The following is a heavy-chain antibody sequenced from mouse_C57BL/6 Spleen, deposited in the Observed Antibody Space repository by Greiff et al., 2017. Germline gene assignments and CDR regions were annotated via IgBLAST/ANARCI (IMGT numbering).Heavy chain of an antibody. CDR1: GFTFSDYG. D-gene: IGHD1-1*01. Sequence: DVHLVESGGGLVKPGGSLKLSCAASGFTFSDYGMHWVRQAPEKGLEWVAYISSGSSTIYYADTVKGRFTISRDNAKNTLFLQMTSLRSEDTAMYYCARRPDYGIYWYFDVWGTGTTVTVSS. J-gene: IGHJ1*03. CDR2: ISSGSSTI. CDR3: ARRPDYGIYWYFDV. V-gene: IGHV5-17*01.